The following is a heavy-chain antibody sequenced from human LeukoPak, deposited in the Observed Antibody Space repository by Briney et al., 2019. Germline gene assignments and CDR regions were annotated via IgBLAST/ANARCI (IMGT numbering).Heavy chain of an antibody. J-gene: IGHJ4*02. Sequence: GGSLRLSCVGSGFSFSPYWMHWVRQDPVKGLVWVARISSDGSDTKYADSVKGRSTISRDNAKNTLYLQMNSLRAEDTALYYCARDQTELGPTTVDHWGQGTQVTVSS. CDR2: ISSDGSDT. CDR1: GFSFSPYW. V-gene: IGHV3-74*03. D-gene: IGHD1-14*01. CDR3: ARDQTELGPTTVDH.